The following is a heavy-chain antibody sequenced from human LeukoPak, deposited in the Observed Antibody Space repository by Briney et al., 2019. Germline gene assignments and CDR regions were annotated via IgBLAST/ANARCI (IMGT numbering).Heavy chain of an antibody. Sequence: GGSLRLSCAGSGFSVSNYYMSWVRQAPGKGLEWVSSISGSGGATYYTDSVKGRFTISRDNSKNTLYLQMNSLRAEDTAVYYCAKGGLYSNTWRFDYWGQGTLVTVSS. CDR1: GFSVSNYY. CDR3: AKGGLYSNTWRFDY. D-gene: IGHD6-13*01. J-gene: IGHJ4*02. V-gene: IGHV3-23*01. CDR2: ISGSGGAT.